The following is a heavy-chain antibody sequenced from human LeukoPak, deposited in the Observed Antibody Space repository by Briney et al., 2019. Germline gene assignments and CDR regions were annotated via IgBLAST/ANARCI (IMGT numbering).Heavy chain of an antibody. D-gene: IGHD1-14*01. Sequence: GESLKISCKGSGYYFNTNWIGWVRQMPGKGLEWMGIIFPSDSDTIYSPPFQGQVTFSADKSINTAYLQWSSLKASDTAIYYRARRPGRAFDIWGQGTTVTVSS. CDR2: IFPSDSDT. V-gene: IGHV5-51*01. CDR3: ARRPGRAFDI. CDR1: GYYFNTNW. J-gene: IGHJ3*02.